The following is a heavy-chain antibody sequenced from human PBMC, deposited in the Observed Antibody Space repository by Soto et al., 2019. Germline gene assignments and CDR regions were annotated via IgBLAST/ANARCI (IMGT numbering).Heavy chain of an antibody. D-gene: IGHD2-2*01. Sequence: QVHLVESGGGVVQPGRSLRLSCAASESTFGSYGMHWLRQAPGKGLEWVAVISYDGSNQYYADSVKGRFTISRDNSKNTLYLQMDSLRPEDTAVYYCAKSIFTAWYAGVDNWGQGTLVTVPS. CDR2: ISYDGSNQ. J-gene: IGHJ4*02. CDR3: AKSIFTAWYAGVDN. CDR1: ESTFGSYG. V-gene: IGHV3-30*18.